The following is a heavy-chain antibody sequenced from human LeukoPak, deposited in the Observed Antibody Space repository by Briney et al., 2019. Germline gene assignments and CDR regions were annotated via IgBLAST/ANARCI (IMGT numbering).Heavy chain of an antibody. V-gene: IGHV1-18*01. Sequence: ASVKVSCKASGYTFTSYGISWVRQAPGQGLEWMGWISAYNGNTNYAQKLQGRVTMTTDTSTSTAYMELSSLRSEDTAVYYCARAVPAAINWFDPWGQGTLVTVSS. CDR1: GYTFTSYG. D-gene: IGHD2-2*01. CDR2: ISAYNGNT. CDR3: ARAVPAAINWFDP. J-gene: IGHJ5*02.